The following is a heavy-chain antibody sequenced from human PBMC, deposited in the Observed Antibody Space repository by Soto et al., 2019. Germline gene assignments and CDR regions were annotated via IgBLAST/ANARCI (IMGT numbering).Heavy chain of an antibody. CDR1: GYRVSNYG. CDR3: ARDSPGYTPGLDS. CDR2: ISNYNGHT. J-gene: IGHJ5*01. D-gene: IGHD5-18*01. V-gene: IGHV1-18*01. Sequence: QVQLVQSGAEVKRPGASVRVSCKASGYRVSNYGITWVRQAPGQGLEWRGWISNYNGHTKYAQKRQGRVTMTTDTSTTTVYMDLRSLTSDDTAVYYCARDSPGYTPGLDSWGHGTLVTVSS.